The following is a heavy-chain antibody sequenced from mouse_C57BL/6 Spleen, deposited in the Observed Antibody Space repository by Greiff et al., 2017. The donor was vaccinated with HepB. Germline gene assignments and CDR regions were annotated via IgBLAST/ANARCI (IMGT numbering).Heavy chain of an antibody. CDR3: ARKNYSNSYWDFDV. Sequence: VQLQQSGPGLVQPSQSLSITCTVSGFSLTSYGVHWVRQSPGKGLEWLGVIWSGGSTDYNAAFISRLSISKDNSKSQVFFKMNSLQADDTAIYYCARKNYSNSYWDFDVWGTGTTVTVSS. D-gene: IGHD2-5*01. V-gene: IGHV2-2*01. CDR1: GFSLTSYG. J-gene: IGHJ1*03. CDR2: IWSGGST.